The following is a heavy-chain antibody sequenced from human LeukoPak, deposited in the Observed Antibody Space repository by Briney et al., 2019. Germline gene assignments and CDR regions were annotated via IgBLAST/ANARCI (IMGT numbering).Heavy chain of an antibody. J-gene: IGHJ1*01. D-gene: IGHD6-19*01. Sequence: PSETLSLTCTVSGYSISSGYYWGWIRQPPGKGLEWIGSIYHSGSTYYNPSLKSRVTISVDTSKNQFSLKLSSVTAADTAVYYCARRQPGYSSGRPRAEYFQHWGQGTLVTVSS. V-gene: IGHV4-38-2*02. CDR2: IYHSGST. CDR1: GYSISSGYY. CDR3: ARRQPGYSSGRPRAEYFQH.